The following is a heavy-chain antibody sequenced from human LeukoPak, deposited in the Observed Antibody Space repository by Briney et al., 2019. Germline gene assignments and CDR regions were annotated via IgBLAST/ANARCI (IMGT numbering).Heavy chain of an antibody. V-gene: IGHV1-24*01. CDR2: FDPEDGET. J-gene: IGHJ5*02. CDR1: GYTFTSYG. D-gene: IGHD3-3*01. Sequence: ASVKVSCRASGYTFTSYGISWVRQAPGKGLEWMGGFDPEDGETIYAQKFQGRVTMTEDTSTDTAYMELSSLRSEDTAVYYCATMLLEWSLSWGQGTLVTVSS. CDR3: ATMLLEWSLS.